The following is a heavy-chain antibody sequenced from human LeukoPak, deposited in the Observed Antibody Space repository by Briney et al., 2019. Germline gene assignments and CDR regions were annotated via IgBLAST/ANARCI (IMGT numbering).Heavy chain of an antibody. V-gene: IGHV3-20*04. CDR1: GFTFVDYG. CDR3: ARDRLGPSFSVSHFDL. Sequence: GGSLRLSCATSGFTFVDYGLSWVRRAPGKGLEWLCTINYNGAITDYADSVKGRFTISRDNAKNSLYQRMDSLRVEDTALYYCARDRLGPSFSVSHFDLWGQGTLVTVSS. J-gene: IGHJ4*02. D-gene: IGHD3-3*02. CDR2: INYNGAIT.